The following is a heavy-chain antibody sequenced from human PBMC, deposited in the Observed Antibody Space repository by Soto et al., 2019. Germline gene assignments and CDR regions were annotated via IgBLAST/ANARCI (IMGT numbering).Heavy chain of an antibody. J-gene: IGHJ6*02. D-gene: IGHD4-17*01. CDR3: ASDPSGDYDYYCYYYMEV. CDR2: TYYRSKWYN. Sequence: SQTLSLTCAISGDNVSSNSAAWNWIRQSPSRGLEWLGRTYYRSKWYNDYAVSVKSRITINPDTSKNQFSLQLNSVTPEDTAVSYCASDPSGDYDYYCYYYMEVVCQGTTVTVSS. CDR1: GDNVSSNSAA. V-gene: IGHV6-1*01.